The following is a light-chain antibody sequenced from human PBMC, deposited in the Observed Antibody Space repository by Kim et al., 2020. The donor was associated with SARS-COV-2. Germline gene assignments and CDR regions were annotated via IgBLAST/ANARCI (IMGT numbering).Light chain of an antibody. CDR3: LLYHGGAWV. V-gene: IGLV7-43*01. CDR2: STS. CDR1: TGALTSAYY. Sequence: PGWTVTLTCASNTGALTSAYYSSWFQQKPGQTPRPLIFSTSEKHIWTPARFSGSLLGGKAALTLSGVQPEDEAKYFCLLYHGGAWVFGGGTQVTVL. J-gene: IGLJ3*02.